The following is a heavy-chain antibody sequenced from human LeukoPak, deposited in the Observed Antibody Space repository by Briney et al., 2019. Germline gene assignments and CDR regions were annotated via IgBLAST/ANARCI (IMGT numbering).Heavy chain of an antibody. Sequence: PGGSLRLSCAASGFTFSSYAMGWVRQAPGKGLEWVSAITASGGNTYYADSVKGRFTISRDNSKNTLYLQVNSLRAEDPAVYYCAKGNGYSYGRYYFDYWGQGTLVTVSS. V-gene: IGHV3-23*01. D-gene: IGHD5-18*01. J-gene: IGHJ4*02. CDR3: AKGNGYSYGRYYFDY. CDR2: ITASGGNT. CDR1: GFTFSSYA.